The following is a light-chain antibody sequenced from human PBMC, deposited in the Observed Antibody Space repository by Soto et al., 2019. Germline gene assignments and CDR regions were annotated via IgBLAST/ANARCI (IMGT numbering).Light chain of an antibody. Sequence: DIQMTQSTSTLSASVGDRVTITCRASQSISSWLAWYQQKPGKAPKLLIYDASSLESGVPSRFSGSGSGTEFTLTISSLHPDDFATYYCQQYNSYSPTFGQGTKVDIK. CDR2: DAS. CDR3: QQYNSYSPT. V-gene: IGKV1-5*01. J-gene: IGKJ1*01. CDR1: QSISSW.